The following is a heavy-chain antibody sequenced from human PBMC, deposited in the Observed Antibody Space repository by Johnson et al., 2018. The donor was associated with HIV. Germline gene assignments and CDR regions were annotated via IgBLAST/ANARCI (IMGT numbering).Heavy chain of an antibody. CDR1: GFTFSSYD. V-gene: IGHV3-13*01. D-gene: IGHD5-12*01. J-gene: IGHJ3*02. CDR3: ARDAPNFFTSGVRDDAFDI. Sequence: VQLVESGGGLVQPGGSLRLSCAASGFTFSSYDMHWVRQATGKGLEWVSAIGTAGDTYYPGSVKGRFTISRENAKNSLYLQLSSLRAEDTAVYYCARDAPNFFTSGVRDDAFDIWGPGTMVTVSP. CDR2: IGTAGDT.